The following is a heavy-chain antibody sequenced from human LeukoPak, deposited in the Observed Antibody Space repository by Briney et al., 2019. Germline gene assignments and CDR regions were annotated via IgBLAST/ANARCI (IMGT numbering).Heavy chain of an antibody. V-gene: IGHV4-34*01. Sequence: SETLSLTCAAYGGSFSGYYWSWIRQPPGKGLEWIGEINHSGSTNYNPSLKSRVTISVDTSKNQFSLKLSSVTAAGTAVYYCARGLGSGSYYRYNWFDPWGQGTLVTVSS. J-gene: IGHJ5*02. CDR3: ARGLGSGSYYRYNWFDP. CDR2: INHSGST. CDR1: GGSFSGYY. D-gene: IGHD1-26*01.